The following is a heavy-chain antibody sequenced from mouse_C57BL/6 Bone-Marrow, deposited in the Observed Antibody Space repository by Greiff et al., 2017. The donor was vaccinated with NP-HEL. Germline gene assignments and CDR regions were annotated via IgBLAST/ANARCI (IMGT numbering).Heavy chain of an antibody. V-gene: IGHV1-19*01. CDR3: ARGKAMDY. CDR1: GYTFTDYY. CDR2: INPYNGGT. Sequence: VHVKQSGPVLVKPGASVKMSCKASGYTFTDYYMNWVKQSHGKSLEWIGVINPYNGGTSYNQKFKGKATLTVDKSSSTAYMELNSLTSETSAVSYCARGKAMDYWGQGTSVTVSS. J-gene: IGHJ4*01.